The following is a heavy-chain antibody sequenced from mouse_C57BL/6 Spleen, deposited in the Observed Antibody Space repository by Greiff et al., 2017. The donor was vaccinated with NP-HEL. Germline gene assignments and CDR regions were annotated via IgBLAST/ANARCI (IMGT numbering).Heavy chain of an antibody. Sequence: VQLQQSGPELVKPGASVKISCKASGYTFTDYYMNWVKQSHGKSLEWIGDINPNNGGTSYNQKFKGKATLTVDKSSSTAYMELRSLTSEDSAVYYCARGYYGNYLYAMDYWGQGTSVTVSS. CDR3: ARGYYGNYLYAMDY. CDR1: GYTFTDYY. V-gene: IGHV1-26*01. J-gene: IGHJ4*01. CDR2: INPNNGGT. D-gene: IGHD2-1*01.